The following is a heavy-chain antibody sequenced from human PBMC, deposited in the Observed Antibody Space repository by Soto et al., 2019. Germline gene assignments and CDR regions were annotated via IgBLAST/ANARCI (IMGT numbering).Heavy chain of an antibody. CDR2: ISYDGSNK. CDR1: GFTFSSYA. D-gene: IGHD5-18*01. Sequence: RLSCAASGFTFSSYAMHWVRQAPGKGLEWVAVISYDGSNKYYADSVEGRFTISRDNSKNTLYLQMNSLRAEDTAVYYCARDARYTAMVHYYYYGMDVWGQGTTVTASS. J-gene: IGHJ6*02. CDR3: ARDARYTAMVHYYYYGMDV. V-gene: IGHV3-30-3*01.